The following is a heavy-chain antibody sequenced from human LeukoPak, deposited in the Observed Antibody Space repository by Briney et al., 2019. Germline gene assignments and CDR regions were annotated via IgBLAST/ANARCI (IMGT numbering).Heavy chain of an antibody. D-gene: IGHD2-2*03. V-gene: IGHV3-7*01. CDR3: TRSLDR. CDR2: IKQDGSEK. CDR1: GFSLSNYW. J-gene: IGHJ4*02. Sequence: GGSLRLSCAASGFSLSNYWMDWVRQAPGKGLEWVANIKQDGSEKNCLDSVKGRFTISRDNAQNSLYLQMNSLRVEDTAVYYCTRSLDRWGQGTLVTVSS.